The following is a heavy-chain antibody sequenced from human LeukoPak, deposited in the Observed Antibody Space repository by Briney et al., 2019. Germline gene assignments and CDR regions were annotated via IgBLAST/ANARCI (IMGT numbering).Heavy chain of an antibody. J-gene: IGHJ5*02. CDR2: IGTAGDT. CDR3: ARGHMLTGYYNFAWFDP. Sequence: PGGSLRLSCAASGFTFSSYDMHWVRQPTVKGLEWVSAIGTAGDTYYSHSVQGRFTISRENAKNSLYLHMNSLSAGDTAVYFCARGHMLTGYYNFAWFDPWGQGTLVTVSS. CDR1: GFTFSSYD. V-gene: IGHV3-13*01. D-gene: IGHD3-9*01.